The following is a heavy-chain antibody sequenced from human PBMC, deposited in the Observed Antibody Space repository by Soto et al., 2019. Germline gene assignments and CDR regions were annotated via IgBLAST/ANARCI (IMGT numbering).Heavy chain of an antibody. CDR1: GFTFSSYG. CDR3: ARDGNYYDSSGSIAPLWYYGMDV. Sequence: GGSLRLSCAASGFTFSSYGMHWVRQAPGKGLEWVAVIWYDGSNKYCADSVKGRFTISRDNSKNTLYLQMNSLRAEDTAVYYCARDGNYYDSSGSIAPLWYYGMDVWGQGTTVTVSS. V-gene: IGHV3-33*01. J-gene: IGHJ6*02. CDR2: IWYDGSNK. D-gene: IGHD3-22*01.